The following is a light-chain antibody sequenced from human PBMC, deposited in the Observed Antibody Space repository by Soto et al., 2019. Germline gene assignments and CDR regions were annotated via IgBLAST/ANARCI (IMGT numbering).Light chain of an antibody. CDR1: SSDVGGYNY. Sequence: QSVLTQPSSVSGSPGQSVTISCTGTSSDVGGYNYVSWYQQHPGKAPKLMIYNVSKRPSGVPDRFSGSKPGNTASLTISGLQAEDEADYYCCSYAGSYTFYVFGTGTKVTVL. CDR3: CSYAGSYTFYV. CDR2: NVS. V-gene: IGLV2-11*01. J-gene: IGLJ1*01.